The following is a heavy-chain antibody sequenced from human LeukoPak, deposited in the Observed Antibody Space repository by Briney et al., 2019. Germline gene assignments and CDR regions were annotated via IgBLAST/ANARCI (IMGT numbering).Heavy chain of an antibody. J-gene: IGHJ6*04. CDR1: GGSISSSGYF. CDR2: ISYSGNT. Sequence: SETLSLTCTVSGGSISSSGYFWGWVRQPPGKGLEWIGTISYSGNTYYKASLKSRVTISADTSKNQFSLSLSSVTGADTAVYYCARASHYAMDVWGKGTTVTVSP. D-gene: IGHD2-2*01. V-gene: IGHV4-39*07. CDR3: ARASHYAMDV.